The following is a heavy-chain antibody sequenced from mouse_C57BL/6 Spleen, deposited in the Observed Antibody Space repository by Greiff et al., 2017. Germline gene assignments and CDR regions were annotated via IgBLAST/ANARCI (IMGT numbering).Heavy chain of an antibody. CDR3: AKGIVTTRGGAY. CDR2: IWGDGSA. V-gene: IGHV2-3*01. J-gene: IGHJ3*01. D-gene: IGHD2-12*01. Sequence: VKLVESGPGLVAPSQCLSITCTVSGFSLTSYGVSWVRQPPGKGLGWLGVIWGDGSANYHSALISRLGISMDNSKSQVFLKLNRLQTDDAATYYCAKGIVTTRGGAYWGPGTLVTVSA. CDR1: GFSLTSYG.